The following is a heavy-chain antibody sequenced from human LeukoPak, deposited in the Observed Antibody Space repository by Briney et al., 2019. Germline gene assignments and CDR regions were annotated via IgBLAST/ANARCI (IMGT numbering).Heavy chain of an antibody. V-gene: IGHV3-23*01. CDR2: ISGSGGST. J-gene: IGHJ1*01. CDR3: AKGLEQLVSAEYFQH. CDR1: GFTFSGYA. Sequence: PGGSLRLSCAASGFTFSGYAMSWVRQAPGKGLEWVSAISGSGGSTYYADSVKGRFTISRDNSKNTLYLQMNSLRAEDTAVYYCAKGLEQLVSAEYFQHWGQGTLVTVSS. D-gene: IGHD6-13*01.